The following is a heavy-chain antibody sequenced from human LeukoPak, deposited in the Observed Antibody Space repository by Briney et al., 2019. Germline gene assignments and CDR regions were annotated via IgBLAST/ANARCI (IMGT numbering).Heavy chain of an antibody. CDR2: ISGSGGST. Sequence: GGSLRLSCAASGFTLSSYAMSWVRQAPGKGLEWVSAISGSGGSTYYADSVKGRFTISRDNSKNTLYLQMNSLRAEDTAVYYCAKDPLYCSSTSCYVGSAAYWGQGTLVTVSS. CDR3: AKDPLYCSSTSCYVGSAAY. V-gene: IGHV3-23*01. D-gene: IGHD2-2*01. J-gene: IGHJ4*02. CDR1: GFTLSSYA.